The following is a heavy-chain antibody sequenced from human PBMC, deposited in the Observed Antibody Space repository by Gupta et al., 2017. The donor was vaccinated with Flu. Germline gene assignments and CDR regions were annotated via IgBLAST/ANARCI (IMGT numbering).Heavy chain of an antibody. Sequence: EVQLLESGGGLVQPWGSLRLSCAASGFPFSSYAMSWVRQAPGKGLEWVSAISGSGGSTYYADSVKGRFTISRDNSKNTLYLQMNSLRAEDTAVYYCAKCTRTPTYYYDSSGLNYWGQGTLVTVSS. J-gene: IGHJ4*02. CDR1: GFPFSSYA. V-gene: IGHV3-23*01. CDR2: ISGSGGST. CDR3: AKCTRTPTYYYDSSGLNY. D-gene: IGHD3-22*01.